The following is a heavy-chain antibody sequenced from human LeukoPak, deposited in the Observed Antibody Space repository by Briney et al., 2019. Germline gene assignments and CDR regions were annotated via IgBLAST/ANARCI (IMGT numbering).Heavy chain of an antibody. CDR3: ARDRKRVAAKGGTFDP. CDR1: GGSISSGDYY. V-gene: IGHV4-30-4*08. CDR2: IYYSGST. J-gene: IGHJ5*02. Sequence: KSSETLSLTCTVSGGSISSGDYYWSWIRQPPGKGLEWIGYIYYSGSTYYNPSLKSRVTISVDTSKNQFSLKLSSVTAADTAVYYCARDRKRVAAKGGTFDPWGQGTLVTVSS. D-gene: IGHD2-15*01.